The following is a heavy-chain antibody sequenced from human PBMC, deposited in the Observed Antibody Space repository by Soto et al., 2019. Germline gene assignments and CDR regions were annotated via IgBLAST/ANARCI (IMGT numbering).Heavy chain of an antibody. Sequence: EVQLVESGGGLVEPGGSLRLSCAASGFTFSTSDMPWVRQAPGKGLEYVSSISSSGTYMFYGEHAKGRFTISRDNTKNTMHLQMISRITADTAVYYCSTKVHSGITGYDYFDDWGQGTLVTVSS. CDR1: GFTFSTSD. CDR3: STKVHSGITGYDYFDD. J-gene: IGHJ4*02. CDR2: ISSSGTYM. V-gene: IGHV3-21*02. D-gene: IGHD3-9*01.